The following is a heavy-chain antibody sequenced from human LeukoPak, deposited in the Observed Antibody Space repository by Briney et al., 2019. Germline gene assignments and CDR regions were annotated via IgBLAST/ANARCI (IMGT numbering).Heavy chain of an antibody. CDR1: GFTFSSYE. CDR3: ARDGYPYAFDI. Sequence: GGSLRLSCAASGFTFSSYEMSWVRQAPGKGLEWVSYISSSGSTIYYADSVKGRFTISRDNAKNSLYLQMNSLRAEDTAVYYCARDGYPYAFDIWGQGTMVTVSS. V-gene: IGHV3-48*03. CDR2: ISSSGSTI. J-gene: IGHJ3*02. D-gene: IGHD1-1*01.